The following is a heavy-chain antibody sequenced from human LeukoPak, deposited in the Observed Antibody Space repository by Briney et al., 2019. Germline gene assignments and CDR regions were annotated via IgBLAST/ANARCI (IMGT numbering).Heavy chain of an antibody. V-gene: IGHV3-21*01. J-gene: IGHJ1*01. CDR3: ARDNSGWQA. D-gene: IGHD6-19*01. CDR1: GFTFSSSS. CDR2: ISSGRSYI. Sequence: GGSLRLSCAASGFTFSSSSMNWVRQAPGKGLEWVSCISSGRSYIYYADSVKGRFTISRDNAKNTLFLQMNSLRAEDTAVYYCARDNSGWQAWAQGPVVRVSS.